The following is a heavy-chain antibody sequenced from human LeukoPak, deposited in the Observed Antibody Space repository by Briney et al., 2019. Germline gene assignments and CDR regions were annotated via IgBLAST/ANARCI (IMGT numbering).Heavy chain of an antibody. Sequence: GGSLRLSCAASGFTFSSYGMHWVRQAPGKGLEWVAVIWYDGSNKYYADSVKGRFTISRDNSKNTLYLQMNSLRAEDTAVYYCARDTYDYVWGSYRPIDYWGQGTLVTVSS. J-gene: IGHJ4*02. CDR3: ARDTYDYVWGSYRPIDY. CDR2: IWYDGSNK. D-gene: IGHD3-16*02. V-gene: IGHV3-33*01. CDR1: GFTFSSYG.